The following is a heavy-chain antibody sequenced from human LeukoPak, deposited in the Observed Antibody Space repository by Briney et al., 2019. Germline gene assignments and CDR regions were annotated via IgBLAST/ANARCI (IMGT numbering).Heavy chain of an antibody. CDR1: GFTVSSKY. D-gene: IGHD2/OR15-2a*01. Sequence: PGGSLRLSCAASGFTVSSKYMSWVRQAPGKGLVWVSHINSDGSWTSYADSVKGRFTISKDNAKNTVYLQMNSLRAEDTAVYYCVSFYETYWGRGTLVTVSS. J-gene: IGHJ4*02. CDR2: INSDGSWT. V-gene: IGHV3-74*01. CDR3: VSFYETY.